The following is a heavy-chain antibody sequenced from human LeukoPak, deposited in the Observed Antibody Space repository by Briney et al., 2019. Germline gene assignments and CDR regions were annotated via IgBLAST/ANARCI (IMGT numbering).Heavy chain of an antibody. CDR1: GYTFTGYY. V-gene: IGHV1-2*02. D-gene: IGHD5-18*01. Sequence: GASVKVSCKASGYTFTGYYMHWVRQAPGQGLEWMGWINPNSGGTNYAQKFQGRVTMTRDTSISTAYMELSRQRSDDTAVYYCARVDLRYSYGEDAFDIWGQGTMVTVSS. CDR2: INPNSGGT. CDR3: ARVDLRYSYGEDAFDI. J-gene: IGHJ3*02.